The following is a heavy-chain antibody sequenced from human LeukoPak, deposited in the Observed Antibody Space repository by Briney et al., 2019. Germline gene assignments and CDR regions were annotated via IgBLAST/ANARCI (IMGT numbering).Heavy chain of an antibody. V-gene: IGHV4-59*01. CDR3: ARGPTRYYFDY. CDR2: IYSSGST. CDR1: GGSISSYY. Sequence: SETLSLTCTVSGGSISSYYWSWIRQPPGKGLEWIGYIYSSGSTNYNPSLKSRVTISLDTSKNQFSLKLSSVTAADTAVYYCARGPTRYYFDYWGQGTLVTMSS. D-gene: IGHD4-11*01. J-gene: IGHJ4*02.